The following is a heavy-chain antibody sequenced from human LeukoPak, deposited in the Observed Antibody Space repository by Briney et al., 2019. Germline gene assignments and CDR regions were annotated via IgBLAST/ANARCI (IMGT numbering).Heavy chain of an antibody. J-gene: IGHJ4*02. D-gene: IGHD3-22*01. CDR1: GYTFTGYY. CDR2: INPNSGGT. V-gene: IGHV1-2*06. Sequence: GASVKVSCKASGYTFTGYYMHWVRQAPGQGLEWMGRINPNSGGTNYAQKFQGRVTMTRDTSISTAYMELSRLRSDDTAVYYCATDPYYDSSGYVGDELDYWGQGTLVTVSS. CDR3: ATDPYYDSSGYVGDELDY.